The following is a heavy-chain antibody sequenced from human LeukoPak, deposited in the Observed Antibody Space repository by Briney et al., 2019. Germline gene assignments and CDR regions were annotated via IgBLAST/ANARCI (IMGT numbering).Heavy chain of an antibody. CDR1: GFSLSTSGVG. CDR2: NYWDDDK. CDR3: ATLGGVIVAEAFDI. D-gene: IGHD3-16*02. J-gene: IGHJ3*02. Sequence: SGPTLVNPTQTLTLTCTFSGFSLSTSGVGVGWIRQPPGKALEWLALNYWDDDKRYSPSLKSRLTITKDTSKNQVVLTMTNMDPVDTATYYCATLGGVIVAEAFDIWGQGTMVTVSS. V-gene: IGHV2-5*02.